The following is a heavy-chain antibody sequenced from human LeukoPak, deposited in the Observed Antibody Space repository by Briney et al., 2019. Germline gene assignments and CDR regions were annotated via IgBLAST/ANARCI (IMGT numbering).Heavy chain of an antibody. V-gene: IGHV3-48*01. Sequence: PGGSLRLSCAASGFTFSSYSMNWVRQAPGKGLEWVSYISSSSSTIYYADSVKGRFTISRDNAKNSLYLQMNSLRAEDTAVYYCARVNPTVKGWFDPWGQGTLVTVSS. CDR1: GFTFSSYS. J-gene: IGHJ5*02. D-gene: IGHD4-17*01. CDR2: ISSSSSTI. CDR3: ARVNPTVKGWFDP.